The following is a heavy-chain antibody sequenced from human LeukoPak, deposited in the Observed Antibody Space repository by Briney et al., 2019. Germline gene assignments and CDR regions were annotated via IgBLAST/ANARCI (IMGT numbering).Heavy chain of an antibody. D-gene: IGHD7-27*01. CDR1: GHTFTDYY. Sequence: GASVKVSCKASGHTFTDYYMHWVQQAPGKGLEWMGRVDPEDGETIYAEKFQGRVTITADTSTDTAYMELSSLRSEDTAVYYCATGGLTGETLAGYYYYYMDVWGKGTTVTVSS. J-gene: IGHJ6*03. V-gene: IGHV1-69-2*01. CDR2: VDPEDGET. CDR3: ATGGLTGETLAGYYYYYMDV.